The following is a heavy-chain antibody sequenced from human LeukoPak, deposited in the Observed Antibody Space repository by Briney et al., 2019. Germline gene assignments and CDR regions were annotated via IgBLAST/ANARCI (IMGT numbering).Heavy chain of an antibody. J-gene: IGHJ6*02. CDR1: GFTFNNYG. CDR2: IRSKANSYAT. V-gene: IGHV3-73*01. CDR3: TTKGYYYGMDV. Sequence: GKSLRLSCAASGFTFNNYGMHWVRQASGKGLEWVGRIRSKANSYATAYAASVKGRFTISRDDSKNTAYLQMNSLKTEDTAVYYCTTKGYYYGMDVWGQGTTVTVSS.